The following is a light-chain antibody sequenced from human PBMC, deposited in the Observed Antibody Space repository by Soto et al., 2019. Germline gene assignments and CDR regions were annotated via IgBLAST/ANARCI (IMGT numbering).Light chain of an antibody. J-gene: IGKJ5*01. CDR1: QILVHSDGIAY. CDR3: MQGTHWPIT. V-gene: IGKV2-30*02. Sequence: VLITQTALSLPFTLGQPSSISCRSNQILVHSDGIAYFSWFQQRPGRSPRRLIYKVSNRDSGVPARFSGSGSGTDFALKISRVEAEDVGVYYCMQGTHWPITFGQGIRLEI. CDR2: KVS.